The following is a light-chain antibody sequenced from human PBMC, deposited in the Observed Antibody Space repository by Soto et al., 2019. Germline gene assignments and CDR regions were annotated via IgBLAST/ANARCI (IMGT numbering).Light chain of an antibody. J-gene: IGKJ1*01. CDR1: ESVASK. Sequence: VVLTQSPATLSVSPGERATLSCRASESVASKLAWYQQKPGQAPRLLIYAASTRATGIPARFSGSGSGTDFTLTISSLQPEDFAVYYCQQYNTWPPWTFGQGTKVEI. CDR2: AAS. V-gene: IGKV3-15*01. CDR3: QQYNTWPPWT.